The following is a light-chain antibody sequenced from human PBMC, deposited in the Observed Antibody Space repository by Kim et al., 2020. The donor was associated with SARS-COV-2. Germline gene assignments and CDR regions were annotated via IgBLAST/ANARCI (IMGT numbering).Light chain of an antibody. CDR3: ATWDDSLNGVV. Sequence: GQRVTISCSGSSSNIGSNTGNWYQQLPGTAPKLLIYSNNQRPSGVPDRFSGSKSGTSASLAISGLQSEDKTDYYCATWDDSLNGVVFGGGTQLTVL. CDR1: SSNIGSNT. J-gene: IGLJ2*01. CDR2: SNN. V-gene: IGLV1-44*01.